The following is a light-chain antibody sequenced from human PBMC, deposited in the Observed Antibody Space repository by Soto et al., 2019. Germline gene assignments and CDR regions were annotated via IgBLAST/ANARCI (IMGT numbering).Light chain of an antibody. V-gene: IGKV3-15*01. CDR1: QGVSRK. J-gene: IGKJ1*01. CDR3: QHYNSYSEA. CDR2: AAS. Sequence: DIVMTQSPATLSVAPGERVTFSCRASQGVSRKLAWYQHKPGQPPRLLIYAASTRATDVPARFSGGGSETEFTLTISSLQPDDFATYYCQHYNSYSEAFGQGTKVDIK.